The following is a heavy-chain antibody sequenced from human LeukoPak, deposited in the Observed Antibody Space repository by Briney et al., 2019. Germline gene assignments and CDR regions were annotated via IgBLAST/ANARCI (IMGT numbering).Heavy chain of an antibody. V-gene: IGHV3-30*03. CDR1: GFTFSIYW. D-gene: IGHD6-13*01. J-gene: IGHJ4*02. CDR3: ARGLHDRSWYGAH. Sequence: GGSLRLSCAASGFTFSIYWMSWVRQAPGKGLEWVAPLPPDGSYQYYADSLKGRFTISRDNFKNALYLQMNSLRLEDTAVYYCARGLHDRSWYGAHWGQGTLLSVSS. CDR2: LPPDGSYQ.